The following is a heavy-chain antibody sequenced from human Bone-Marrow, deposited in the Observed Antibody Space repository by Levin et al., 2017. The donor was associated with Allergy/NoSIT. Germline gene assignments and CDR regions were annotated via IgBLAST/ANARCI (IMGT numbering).Heavy chain of an antibody. CDR3: ARNPRVITGTSFSFDY. V-gene: IGHV3-30-3*01. J-gene: IGHJ4*02. CDR2: ISYDGSNK. CDR1: GFTFSSYA. Sequence: GGSLRLSCAASGFTFSSYAMHWVRQAPGKGLEWVAVISYDGSNKYYADSVKGRFTISRDNSKNTLYLQMNSLRAEDTAVYYCARNPRVITGTSFSFDYWGQGTLVTVSS. D-gene: IGHD1-20*01.